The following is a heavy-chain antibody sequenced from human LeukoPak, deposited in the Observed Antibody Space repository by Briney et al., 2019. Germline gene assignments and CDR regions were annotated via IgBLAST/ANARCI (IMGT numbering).Heavy chain of an antibody. V-gene: IGHV1-46*01. CDR1: GYTFTSYD. J-gene: IGHJ4*02. CDR3: ASVLYCGADCYSGRYFFDY. Sequence: ASVKVSCEASGYTFTSYDMRWVRQAPGQGLEWMGIINPSGDSTSYAQKFQGRVTMTRDTSTSTVYMELSSLRSEDTAVYYCASVLYCGADCYSGRYFFDYWGQGTLVTVSS. D-gene: IGHD2-21*02. CDR2: INPSGDST.